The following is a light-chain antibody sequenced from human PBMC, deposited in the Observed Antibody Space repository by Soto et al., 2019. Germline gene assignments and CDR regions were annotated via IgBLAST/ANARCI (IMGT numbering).Light chain of an antibody. CDR1: QSVSSSY. Sequence: ETVLTQSPGTLSLSPGERATLSCRASQSVSSSYLAWCQQKPGQAPRLLIYGASSRATGIPDRFSGSGSGTDFTLTISRLEPDDFAVYYCHQYGSSPAFGGGTKVEIK. CDR3: HQYGSSPA. V-gene: IGKV3-20*01. J-gene: IGKJ4*01. CDR2: GAS.